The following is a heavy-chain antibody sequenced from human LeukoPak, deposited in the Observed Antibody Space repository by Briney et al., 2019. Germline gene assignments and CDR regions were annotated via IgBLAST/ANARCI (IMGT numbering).Heavy chain of an antibody. CDR3: ARAWYSHGTFDH. CDR1: GGSLSGYY. CDR2: IYNGGST. D-gene: IGHD5-18*01. Sequence: SETLSLTCTVSGGSLSGYYWSWIRQPPGKGLEWFGYIYNGGSTNYNPSLTSRVTISLATSRKQFSLSLTSVIAADTAVYYCARAWYSHGTFDHWGQRTLVTLST. J-gene: IGHJ4*02. V-gene: IGHV4-59*01.